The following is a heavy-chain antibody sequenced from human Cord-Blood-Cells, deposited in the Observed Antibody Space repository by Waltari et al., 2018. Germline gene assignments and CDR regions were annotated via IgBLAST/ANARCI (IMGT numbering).Heavy chain of an antibody. J-gene: IGHJ4*02. CDR2: ISDDGSNK. V-gene: IGHV3-30*18. CDR3: AKDKGRLGFLEWYFDY. CDR1: GFTFSSYG. Sequence: QVQLVESGGGVVQPGRSLRLSCAASGFTFSSYGMHWVRQAPGKGLEWVAVISDDGSNKYYADSVKGRFTISRDNSKNTLYLQMNSLRAEDTAVYYCAKDKGRLGFLEWYFDYWGQGTLVTVSS. D-gene: IGHD3-3*01.